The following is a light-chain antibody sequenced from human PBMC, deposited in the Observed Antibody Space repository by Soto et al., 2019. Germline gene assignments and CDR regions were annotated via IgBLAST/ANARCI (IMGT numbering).Light chain of an antibody. CDR2: LEGSGSF. V-gene: IGLV4-60*02. CDR3: ETWDINTHVV. J-gene: IGLJ2*01. Sequence: QPVLTQSSSASACLGSSVKLTCTLSSGHSSYIIAWHQQQPGKAPRYLMNLEGSGSFNKGSGVPDRFSGSSSGADRYLTISNLQFEDEADYYCETWDINTHVVFGGGTKLTVL. CDR1: SGHSSYI.